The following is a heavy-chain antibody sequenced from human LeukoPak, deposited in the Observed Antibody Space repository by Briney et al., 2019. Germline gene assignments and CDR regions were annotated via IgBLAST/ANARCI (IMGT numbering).Heavy chain of an antibody. D-gene: IGHD3-3*01. V-gene: IGHV1-8*03. CDR2: MNPNSGNT. CDR1: GYTFTSYD. J-gene: IGHJ6*03. Sequence: ASVKVSCKASGYTFTSYDINWVRQATGQGLEWMGWMNPNSGNTGYAQKFQGRVTITRNTSISTAYMELSSLRSEDTAVYYCARGPSYYDFWGGYYYYMDVWGKGTTVTVSS. CDR3: ARGPSYYDFWGGYYYYMDV.